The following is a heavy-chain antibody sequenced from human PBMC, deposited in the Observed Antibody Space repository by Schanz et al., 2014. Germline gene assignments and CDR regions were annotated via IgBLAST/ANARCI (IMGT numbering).Heavy chain of an antibody. J-gene: IGHJ4*02. D-gene: IGHD3-3*01. CDR1: GFTFSKYG. V-gene: IGHV3-33*01. CDR3: ARPIYDLWSGSFDY. CDR2: VWFDGTTK. Sequence: VQLVESGGGVVQPGRSLRLSCAASGFTFSKYGMHWVRQAPGKPLEWVAGVWFDGTTKNYADSVKGRFTISRDNSKNTLYLQMNSLRAEDTAVYYCARPIYDLWSGSFDYWGQGTLVTVSS.